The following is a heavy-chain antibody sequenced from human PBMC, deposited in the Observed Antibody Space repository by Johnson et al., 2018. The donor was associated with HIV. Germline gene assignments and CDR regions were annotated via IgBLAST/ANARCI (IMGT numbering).Heavy chain of an antibody. CDR3: ARAPRAFCDGDCYPNAFGI. D-gene: IGHD2-21*02. V-gene: IGHV3-66*01. Sequence: VQLVESGGGLVQPGGSLRLSCAASGFTVSSNYMSWVRQAPGKGLEWVSLIAASGDITYYADSVRGRFAISRDNSKNTLYLQMNSLRAEDTAVYYCARAPRAFCDGDCYPNAFGIWGQGTMVTVSS. CDR2: IAASGDIT. CDR1: GFTVSSNY. J-gene: IGHJ3*02.